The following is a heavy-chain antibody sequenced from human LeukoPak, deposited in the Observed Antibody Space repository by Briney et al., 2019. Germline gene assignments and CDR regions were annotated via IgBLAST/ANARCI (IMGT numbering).Heavy chain of an antibody. CDR1: GFTFSSYS. CDR2: ISSSSSYI. CDR3: ARDPSVKFGEFYYYYGMDV. Sequence: GGSLRLSCAASGFTFSSYSMNWVRQAPGKGLEWVSSISSSSSYIYYADSVKGRFTISRDNAKNSLYLQMNSLRAEDTAVYYCARDPSVKFGEFYYYYGMDVWGKGTTVTVSS. J-gene: IGHJ6*04. V-gene: IGHV3-21*01. D-gene: IGHD3-10*01.